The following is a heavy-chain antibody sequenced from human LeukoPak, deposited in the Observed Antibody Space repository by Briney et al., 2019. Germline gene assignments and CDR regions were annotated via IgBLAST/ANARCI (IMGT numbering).Heavy chain of an antibody. CDR2: IYSGGST. V-gene: IGHV3-53*01. J-gene: IGHJ1*01. D-gene: IGHD6-19*01. CDR3: ASTDHSSGWYLYFQH. Sequence: GGSLRLSCAASGFTFSNSWMSWVRQAPGKGLEWVSVIYSGGSTYYADSVKGRFTISRDNSKNTLYLQMNSLRAEDTAVYYCASTDHSSGWYLYFQHWGQGTLVTVSS. CDR1: GFTFSNSW.